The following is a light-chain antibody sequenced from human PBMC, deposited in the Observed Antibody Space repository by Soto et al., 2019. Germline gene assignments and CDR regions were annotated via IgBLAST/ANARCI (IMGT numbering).Light chain of an antibody. CDR2: GAS. Sequence: RVMTQSPATLSLSPGERATLSCRASQSVSTNVAWYQQKPGQAPRLLIYGASTRATDIPARFSGSGSGTEFTLTISSLQSEDFAVYYCQQYNNWPPWTFGQGTKLEVK. CDR1: QSVSTN. V-gene: IGKV3-15*01. J-gene: IGKJ1*01. CDR3: QQYNNWPPWT.